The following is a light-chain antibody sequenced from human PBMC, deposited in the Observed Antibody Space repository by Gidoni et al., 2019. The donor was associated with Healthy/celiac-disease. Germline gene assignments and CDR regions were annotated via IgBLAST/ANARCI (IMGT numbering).Light chain of an antibody. CDR2: AAS. Sequence: DIQMTQSPSSVSASVGDRVTITCRASQGISSWLAWSQQKPGKAPKLLIYAASSLQSGVPSWFSGIGSGTDFTLTISSLQPEDFATYYCQQANSFPWTFGQGTKVEIK. CDR3: QQANSFPWT. J-gene: IGKJ1*01. V-gene: IGKV1D-12*01. CDR1: QGISSW.